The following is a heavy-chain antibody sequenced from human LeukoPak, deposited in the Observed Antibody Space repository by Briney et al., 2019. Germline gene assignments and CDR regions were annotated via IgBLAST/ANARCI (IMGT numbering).Heavy chain of an antibody. CDR3: ARHGERSKHRIKSPYFDY. D-gene: IGHD1-1*01. Sequence: GESLKISCKGSGYNFTIYWIGWVRQMPGKGLEWMGVIYPGDSDTRYSPSFQGQVTISADKSISTAYLQWSSLKASDTAMYYCARHGERSKHRIKSPYFDYWGQGTLVTVSS. CDR1: GYNFTIYW. CDR2: IYPGDSDT. J-gene: IGHJ4*02. V-gene: IGHV5-51*01.